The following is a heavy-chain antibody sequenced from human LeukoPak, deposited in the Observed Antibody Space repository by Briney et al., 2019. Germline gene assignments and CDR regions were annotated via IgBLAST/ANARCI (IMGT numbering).Heavy chain of an antibody. D-gene: IGHD2-21*01. CDR2: ISSSSSYI. J-gene: IGHJ3*02. Sequence: GRSLRLSCAASGFTFSSYSMNWVRQAPGKGLEWVSSISSSSSYIYYADSVKGRFTISRDNAKNSLYLQMNSLRAEDTAVYYCARENPIQSDAFDIWGQGTMVTVSS. CDR3: ARENPIQSDAFDI. V-gene: IGHV3-21*01. CDR1: GFTFSSYS.